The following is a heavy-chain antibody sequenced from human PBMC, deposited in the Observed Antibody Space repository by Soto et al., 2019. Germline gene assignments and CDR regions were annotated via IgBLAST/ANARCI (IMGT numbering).Heavy chain of an antibody. D-gene: IGHD6-19*01. V-gene: IGHV1-18*01. Sequence: QVQLVQSGGEVKKPGASVRVSCKASGYSFTGFGINWVRQAPGQGLEWMGWINPYTGHTNYAQKLQDRVIMTTDTSTSTAYLDLRTLRSDDTALYFCARGQSPVAVNYYYMDVWGRGTTVIVSS. CDR2: INPYTGHT. J-gene: IGHJ6*03. CDR1: GYSFTGFG. CDR3: ARGQSPVAVNYYYMDV.